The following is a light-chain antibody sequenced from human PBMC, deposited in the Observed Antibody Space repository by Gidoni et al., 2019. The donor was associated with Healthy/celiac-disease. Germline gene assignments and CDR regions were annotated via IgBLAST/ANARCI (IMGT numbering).Light chain of an antibody. V-gene: IGKV3-11*01. CDR2: DAS. J-gene: IGKJ2*04. CDR1: QSVSSY. CDR3: QQRSNWPCS. Sequence: DIVLTQSPATLSFSPGERATLSCRASQSVSSYLAWYQQKPGQAPRLLIYDASNRATGIPARFSGSGSGTDFTLTISSLEPEDFAVYYCQQRSNWPCSFXQXTKLEIK.